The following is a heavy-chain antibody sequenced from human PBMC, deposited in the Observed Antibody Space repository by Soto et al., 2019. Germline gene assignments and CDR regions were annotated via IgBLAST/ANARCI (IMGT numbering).Heavy chain of an antibody. D-gene: IGHD6-19*01. J-gene: IGHJ3*02. CDR2: IDPSGGST. CDR1: GYTFTNYY. Sequence: ASVKVSCKASGYTFTNYYIHWVRQAPGQGLEWMGIIDPSGGSTNYAQKLQGRGTMTTDTSTSRAYMELRSLRSDDTAVYYCARDDREQWLVRTGYDAFDIWGQGTMVTVSS. CDR3: ARDDREQWLVRTGYDAFDI. V-gene: IGHV1-46*01.